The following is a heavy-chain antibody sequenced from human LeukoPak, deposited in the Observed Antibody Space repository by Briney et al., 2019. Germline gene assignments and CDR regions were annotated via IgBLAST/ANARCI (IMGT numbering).Heavy chain of an antibody. CDR2: ISYDGSNK. D-gene: IGHD3-10*01. CDR3: AKVYADYSLYYFDY. J-gene: IGHJ4*02. Sequence: GGSLRLSCAASGFTFSTYGMLWVRQAPGKGLEWVSFISYDGSNKYYADSVKGRFTSSRYNSKNTLYLQMDSLRVEDTAVYYCAKVYADYSLYYFDYWGQGTLVAVSS. CDR1: GFTFSTYG. V-gene: IGHV3-30*18.